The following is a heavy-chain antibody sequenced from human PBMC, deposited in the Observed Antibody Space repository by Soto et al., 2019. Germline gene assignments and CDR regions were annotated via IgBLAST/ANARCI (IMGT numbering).Heavy chain of an antibody. V-gene: IGHV1-3*01. Sequence: ASVKVSCKASGYIFTNYAIHWVRQAPGQRLEWMGWINAGNGKTKYSQNFQGRVTITRDTSASIAYMEVNGLRSEDTAVYYCARGIWGARTYDYYLDSWGQVTLGTVSS. CDR3: ARGIWGARTYDYYLDS. D-gene: IGHD5-12*01. CDR1: GYIFTNYA. CDR2: INAGNGKT. J-gene: IGHJ4*02.